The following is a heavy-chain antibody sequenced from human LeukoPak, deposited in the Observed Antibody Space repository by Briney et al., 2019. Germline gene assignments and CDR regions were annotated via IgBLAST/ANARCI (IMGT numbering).Heavy chain of an antibody. CDR2: IQYGGSNK. V-gene: IGHV3-30*02. CDR1: GFTFSSYG. Sequence: GGSLRLSCAASGFTFSSYGIHWVRQAPGKGLEWVAFIQYGGSNKYYADSVKGRFTISRDNSKNTLYLQMSSLRAEDTALYFCAKGRGYYGSALNYYMDVWGKGTTVTVSS. CDR3: AKGRGYYGSALNYYMDV. D-gene: IGHD3-10*01. J-gene: IGHJ6*03.